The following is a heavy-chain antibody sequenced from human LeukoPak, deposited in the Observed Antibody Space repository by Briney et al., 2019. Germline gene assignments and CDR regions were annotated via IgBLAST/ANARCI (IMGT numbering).Heavy chain of an antibody. CDR3: ARSITIFGVVSPQASAYYYYYMDV. Sequence: SVKVSCKASGYTFTSYGISWVRQAPGQGLEWMGGIIPIFGTANYAQKFQGRVTITADESTSTAYMELSSLRSEDTAVYYCARSITIFGVVSPQASAYYYYYMDVWGKGTTVTVSS. V-gene: IGHV1-69*13. CDR1: GYTFTSYG. D-gene: IGHD3-3*01. J-gene: IGHJ6*03. CDR2: IIPIFGTA.